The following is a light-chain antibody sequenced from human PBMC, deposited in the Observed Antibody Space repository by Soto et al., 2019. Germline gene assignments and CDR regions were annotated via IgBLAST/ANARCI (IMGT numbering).Light chain of an antibody. J-gene: IGKJ2*01. CDR2: KTS. CDR1: QSLVHSAGNTS. CDR3: MQATQIPPT. Sequence: DIVMTQTPLSLPVSLGQPASISCRSSQSLVHSAGNTSLSWLQQRPDQPPRLLIYKTSNRFSGVPDRLSGSGAGTDFPLIISRVEAEDVWVYYCMQATQIPPTFGQGTKLEI. V-gene: IGKV2-24*01.